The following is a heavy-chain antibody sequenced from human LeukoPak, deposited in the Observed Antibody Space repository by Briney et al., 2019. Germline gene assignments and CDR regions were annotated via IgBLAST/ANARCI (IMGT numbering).Heavy chain of an antibody. CDR3: ARDKISINAFDM. Sequence: SETLSLTCSVSDASIGGHYLTWIRRPPGKGLEWIGYISYIGSTNYNPSLKSRVTISVDTSKNQFSLKLSSVTAADTAVYYCARDKISINAFDMWGQGTMVTVSS. CDR2: ISYIGST. V-gene: IGHV4-59*11. CDR1: DASIGGHY. J-gene: IGHJ3*02. D-gene: IGHD1-14*01.